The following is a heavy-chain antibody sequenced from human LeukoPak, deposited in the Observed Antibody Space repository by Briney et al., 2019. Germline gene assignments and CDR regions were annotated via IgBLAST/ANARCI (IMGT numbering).Heavy chain of an antibody. Sequence: RSGGSLRLSCVASGFTFDNYGMSWVRQAPGKGLGWVSGISWDGGNTGYADSVKGRLTISRDNAKNTVYLQMNSLRVEETALYYCARGSYGGKSVSVDVWGIGTTVTVSS. V-gene: IGHV3-20*04. CDR2: ISWDGGNT. CDR3: ARGSYGGKSVSVDV. J-gene: IGHJ6*04. CDR1: GFTFDNYG. D-gene: IGHD4/OR15-4a*01.